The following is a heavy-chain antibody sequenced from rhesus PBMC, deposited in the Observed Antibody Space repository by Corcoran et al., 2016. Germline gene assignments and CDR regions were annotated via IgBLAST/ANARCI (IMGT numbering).Heavy chain of an antibody. D-gene: IGHD4-29*01. J-gene: IGHJ2*01. V-gene: IGHV5-2*01. CDR1: VDSFTSYW. CDR2: IDPCDSDT. Sequence: VQLLQSGAEVKRPGQSLKISFKTSVDSFTSYWILCFRPCPGKGLKWRGAIDPCDSDTRYSPSFQGHVTISADKSSSTTYLQWSSLKASDSATYYCAKAHGIWYFDLWGPGTPITISS. CDR3: AKAHGIWYFDL.